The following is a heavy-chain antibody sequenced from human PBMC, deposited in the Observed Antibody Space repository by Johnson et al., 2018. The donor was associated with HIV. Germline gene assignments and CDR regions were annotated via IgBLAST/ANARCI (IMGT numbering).Heavy chain of an antibody. CDR3: AKGDYNFWSGDAFDI. V-gene: IGHV3-20*04. CDR2: INWKGATP. CDR1: GFTFDEYD. J-gene: IGHJ3*02. D-gene: IGHD3-3*01. Sequence: VQLVESGGGLVQPGRSLRLSCAGSGFTFDEYDMSWVRQAPGKGLEWVSSINWKGATPGSADSVKGRFTISRDNSKNTLYLQMSSLRAEDTAVYYCAKGDYNFWSGDAFDIWGPGTMVTVSS.